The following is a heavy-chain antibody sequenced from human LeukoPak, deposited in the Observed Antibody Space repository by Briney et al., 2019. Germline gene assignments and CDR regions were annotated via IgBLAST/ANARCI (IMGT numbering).Heavy chain of an antibody. Sequence: PGGSLRLSCAASGFTFSSYSMNWVRHAPGKGLEGGSYISSSRSTIYYAAPVKGRFTISRDKATNLLDLQMNSRRAEGSAVFCCARRLLGGRGTVVTVSS. V-gene: IGHV3-48*01. CDR2: ISSSRSTI. D-gene: IGHD2-15*01. CDR3: ARRLL. CDR1: GFTFSSYS. J-gene: IGHJ4*02.